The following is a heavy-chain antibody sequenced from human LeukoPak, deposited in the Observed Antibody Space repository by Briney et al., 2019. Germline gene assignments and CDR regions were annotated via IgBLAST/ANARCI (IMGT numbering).Heavy chain of an antibody. D-gene: IGHD1-1*01. Sequence: ASVKVSCKASGYIFTRYGVSWVRQTPGQGLEWMGWISCDNGNTGYAQKFQGRVTVTADTSTSTAYMELRSLKSDDTAVYYCARDLEAGIGYGDCWGQGTLVTVSS. J-gene: IGHJ4*02. CDR2: ISCDNGNT. CDR3: ARDLEAGIGYGDC. V-gene: IGHV1-18*01. CDR1: GYIFTRYG.